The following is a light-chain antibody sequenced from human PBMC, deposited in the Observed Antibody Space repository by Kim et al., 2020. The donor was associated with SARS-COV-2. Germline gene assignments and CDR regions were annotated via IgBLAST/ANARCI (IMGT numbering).Light chain of an antibody. J-gene: IGLJ3*02. CDR3: QTWGTGIRV. V-gene: IGLV4-69*01. Sequence: ASVKVTCNLGSEHSSYAIAWHQQRPKKGPRYLMKLNSDGSHSKGDGIPDRFSGSSSGAERYLTISSLQSEDEADYYCQTWGTGIRVFGGGTQLTVL. CDR2: LNSDGSH. CDR1: SEHSSYA.